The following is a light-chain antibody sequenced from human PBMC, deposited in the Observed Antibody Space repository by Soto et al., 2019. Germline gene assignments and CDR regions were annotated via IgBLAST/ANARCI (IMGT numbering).Light chain of an antibody. Sequence: DIQMTQSPSTLSASAGDTVTITCRASQSISTFLAWYQQKPGKAPKLLIFDASSLKSGVPSRFSGSGSGTEFTLTISSRQPDDFSTYYCQQYDSYSWTFGQGTKVEIK. CDR1: QSISTF. CDR2: DAS. J-gene: IGKJ1*01. V-gene: IGKV1-5*01. CDR3: QQYDSYSWT.